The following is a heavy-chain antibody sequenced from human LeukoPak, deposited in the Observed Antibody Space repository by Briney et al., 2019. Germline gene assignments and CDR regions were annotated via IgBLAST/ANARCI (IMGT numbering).Heavy chain of an antibody. CDR1: GFTFISYA. D-gene: IGHD3-9*01. V-gene: IGHV3-23*01. CDR2: IGASGGST. J-gene: IGHJ4*02. CDR3: AKAEGYDILTGLDY. Sequence: HPGGSLRLSCATSGFTFISYAMSWVRQAPGKGLEWVSGIGASGGSTYYADSVKGRFTISRDNSKNTLYLQMNSLRTEDTAVYYCAKAEGYDILTGLDYWGQGTLVTVSS.